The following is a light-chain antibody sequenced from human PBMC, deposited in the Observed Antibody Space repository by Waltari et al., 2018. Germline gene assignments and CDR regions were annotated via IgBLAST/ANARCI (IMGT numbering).Light chain of an antibody. CDR1: QNIGPW. V-gene: IGKV1-5*03. CDR3: QQYESSSPYT. CDR2: RAS. Sequence: DIQMTPSPSTVSASVGAGVTIPCRTSQNIGPWLAWYQQKPGRAPNLLIYRASSLQSGVPSRFSGSGSGTEFTLTITSLQPDDIATYYCQQYESSSPYTFGPGTKLEIK. J-gene: IGKJ2*01.